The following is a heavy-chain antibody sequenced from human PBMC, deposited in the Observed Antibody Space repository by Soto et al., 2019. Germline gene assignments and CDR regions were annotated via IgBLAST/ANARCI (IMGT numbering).Heavy chain of an antibody. CDR1: GVTFSRQD. Sequence: QVQLVQSGAEVKKPGSSVKVSCKASGVTFSRQDMRWVRQAPGQGLEWTGGIIPIFGTPQYAEKFQDRVTITADESTSTAYMEVSSLSSEDTAVYYCATNEGRDGYSFDYWGQGTLVTVSS. V-gene: IGHV1-69*01. D-gene: IGHD5-12*01. CDR2: IIPIFGTP. CDR3: ATNEGRDGYSFDY. J-gene: IGHJ4*02.